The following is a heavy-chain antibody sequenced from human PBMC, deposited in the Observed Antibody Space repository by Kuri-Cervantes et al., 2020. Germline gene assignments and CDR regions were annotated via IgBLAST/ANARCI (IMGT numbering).Heavy chain of an antibody. D-gene: IGHD1-7*01. CDR1: GFTFSAYA. CDR2: MSGSGDST. CDR3: AKARWLELPTNWFDP. J-gene: IGHJ5*02. Sequence: GESLKISCAASGFTFSAYAMNWVRQSPGKGLEWVSAMSGSGDSTYYADSVKGRFTISSDNSKHTLYLQMNSLRAEDTAVYYCAKARWLELPTNWFDPWGQGTLVTVSS. V-gene: IGHV3-23*01.